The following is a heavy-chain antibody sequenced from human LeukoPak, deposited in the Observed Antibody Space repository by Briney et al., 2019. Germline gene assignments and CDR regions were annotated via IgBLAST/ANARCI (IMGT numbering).Heavy chain of an antibody. CDR2: IYYSGST. Sequence: SETLSLTCTVSGGSISISTYYWGWIRQPPGKGLEWIGNIYYSGSTYYNPSLKSRVTISVDTSKNQFSLRLSSVTAADTAVYYCARLGTGYDSSGYSIGWFDPWGQGTLVTVSS. D-gene: IGHD3-22*01. V-gene: IGHV4-39*01. CDR1: GGSISISTYY. CDR3: ARLGTGYDSSGYSIGWFDP. J-gene: IGHJ5*02.